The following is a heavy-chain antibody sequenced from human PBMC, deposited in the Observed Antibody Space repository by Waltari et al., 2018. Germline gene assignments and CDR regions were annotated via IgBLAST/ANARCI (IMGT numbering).Heavy chain of an antibody. J-gene: IGHJ3*02. CDR2: INPNSGGT. CDR3: ARDPRSYGDYGTDDAFDI. CDR1: GYTFTGYY. D-gene: IGHD4-17*01. V-gene: IGHV1-2*02. Sequence: QVQLVQSGAEVKKPGASVKVSCKASGYTFTGYYMHWVRPAPGQGLEWMGWINPNSGGTNYAQKFQGRVTMTRDTSINTAYMELSRLRSDDTAVYYCARDPRSYGDYGTDDAFDIWGQGTMVTVSS.